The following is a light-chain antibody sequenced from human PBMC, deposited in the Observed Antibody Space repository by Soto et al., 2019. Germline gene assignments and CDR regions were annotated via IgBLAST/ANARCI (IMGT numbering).Light chain of an antibody. CDR3: MQGRQLSPT. CDR2: LGS. Sequence: DIVMTQSPLSLPVTPGEPASISCRSRQSLLHSNGYKYLDWYLQKPGQSPQLLIYLGSSRASGVPDSFSASGSGTDSTLRISRVEAEDVGLYFCMQGRQLSPTFGPGNKLEIK. J-gene: IGKJ2*01. V-gene: IGKV2-28*01. CDR1: QSLLHSNGYKY.